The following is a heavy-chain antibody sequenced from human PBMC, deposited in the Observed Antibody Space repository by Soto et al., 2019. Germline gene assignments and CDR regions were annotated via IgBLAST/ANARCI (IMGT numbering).Heavy chain of an antibody. CDR2: INHSGIT. D-gene: IGHD1-1*01. V-gene: IGHV4-34*01. CDR3: VRGPYNYNSRYFDY. J-gene: IGHJ4*02. Sequence: SETLSLTCTVSGGAFSGYFWTWIRQPPGKGLEWLAEINHSGITNYNPSVESRVSMSVDTSKNQFSLRLYSVTAADTAVYYCVRGPYNYNSRYFDYWGQGTLVTVSS. CDR1: GGAFSGYF.